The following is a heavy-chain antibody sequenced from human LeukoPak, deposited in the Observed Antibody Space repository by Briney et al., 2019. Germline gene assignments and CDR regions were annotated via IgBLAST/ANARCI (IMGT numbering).Heavy chain of an antibody. D-gene: IGHD3-10*01. Sequence: PGRSLRLSCAASGFTFSSHGMHWVRQAPGKGLEWVAVIWYDGSNKYYADSVKGRFTISRDNSKNTLYLQMNSLRAEDTAVYYCAREAWFGELAFDYWGQGTLVTVSS. V-gene: IGHV3-33*01. CDR1: GFTFSSHG. CDR2: IWYDGSNK. CDR3: AREAWFGELAFDY. J-gene: IGHJ4*02.